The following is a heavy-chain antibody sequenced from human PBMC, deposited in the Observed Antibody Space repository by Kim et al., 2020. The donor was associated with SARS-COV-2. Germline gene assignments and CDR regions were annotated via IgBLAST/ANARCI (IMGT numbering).Heavy chain of an antibody. Sequence: YYADSLGGQSTLSRDTSKNSLYMQRTRLRAEETAIYYCAKAAAGISTFDAWGQGTLVTVSS. V-gene: IGHV3-23*01. J-gene: IGHJ4*02. D-gene: IGHD6-13*01. CDR3: AKAAAGISTFDA.